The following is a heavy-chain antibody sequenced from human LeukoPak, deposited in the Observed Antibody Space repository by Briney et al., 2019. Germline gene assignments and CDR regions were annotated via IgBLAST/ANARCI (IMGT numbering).Heavy chain of an antibody. V-gene: IGHV3-53*01. Sequence: GGSLRLSCAASGFTFSSNYMSWVRQAPGKGLGWVSVIYSGGSTYYADSVKGRFTISRDNSKNTLYLQMNSLRAEDTAVYYCASYQRGTYGSGSYRYWGQGTLVTVSS. J-gene: IGHJ4*02. CDR3: ASYQRGTYGSGSYRY. CDR2: IYSGGST. CDR1: GFTFSSNY. D-gene: IGHD3-10*01.